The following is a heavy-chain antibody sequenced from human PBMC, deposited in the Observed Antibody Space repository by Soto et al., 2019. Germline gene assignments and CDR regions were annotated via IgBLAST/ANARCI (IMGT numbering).Heavy chain of an antibody. CDR3: ARRAVVAVTGSLDNWLDP. Sequence: SETLSLTCTVSGDPITSYNWNWLRQPPGKALERIGYVYSSGSTNYNPSLKSRVTISVDTSRNQFSLKVNSVTAADTAVYYCARRAVVAVTGSLDNWLDPWGQGILVTVSS. CDR1: GDPITSYN. D-gene: IGHD2-21*01. V-gene: IGHV4-59*01. J-gene: IGHJ5*02. CDR2: VYSSGST.